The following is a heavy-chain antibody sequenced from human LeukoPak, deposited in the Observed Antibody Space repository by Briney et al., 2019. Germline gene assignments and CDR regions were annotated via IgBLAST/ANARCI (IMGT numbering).Heavy chain of an antibody. Sequence: SGTLSLTCTVSGGSITSYYWSWIRQAAGKGLEWIGRIYSSGGTNYNPSLKSRATVSVDTSKNQFSLKLNSVTAADTAVYYCARDPSHNSGYFDFWGQGTLVSVPS. CDR2: IYSSGGT. CDR1: GGSITSYY. D-gene: IGHD6-19*01. V-gene: IGHV4-4*07. CDR3: ARDPSHNSGYFDF. J-gene: IGHJ4*02.